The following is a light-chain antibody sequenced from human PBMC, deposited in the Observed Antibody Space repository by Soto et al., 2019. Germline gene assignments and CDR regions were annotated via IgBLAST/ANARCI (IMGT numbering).Light chain of an antibody. CDR1: QSVSSSY. CDR3: QQYNNWPRT. CDR2: GAS. V-gene: IGKV3-15*01. Sequence: EIVLTQSPGTLSLSPGERATLPCRASQSVSSSYLAWYQQKPGQAPRLLIYGASTRATGIPARFSGSGSGTEFTLTIISLQSEDFAVYYCQQYNNWPRTFGQGTKVDIK. J-gene: IGKJ1*01.